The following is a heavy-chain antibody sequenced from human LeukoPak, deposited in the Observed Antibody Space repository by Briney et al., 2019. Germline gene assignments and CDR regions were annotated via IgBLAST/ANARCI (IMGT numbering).Heavy chain of an antibody. J-gene: IGHJ4*02. V-gene: IGHV4-34*01. CDR2: INHSGST. Sequence: SETLSLTCAAYGGSFSGYYWSWIRQPPGKGLEWIGEINHSGSTNYNPSLKSRVTISVDTSKNQFSLKLSSVTAADTAVYYCARGRNIVVVIAISRGGYYFDYWGQGTLVTVSS. D-gene: IGHD2-21*01. CDR3: ARGRNIVVVIAISRGGYYFDY. CDR1: GGSFSGYY.